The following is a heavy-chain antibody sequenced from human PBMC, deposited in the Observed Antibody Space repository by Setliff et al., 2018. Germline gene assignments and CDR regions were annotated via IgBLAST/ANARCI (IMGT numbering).Heavy chain of an antibody. CDR1: GFSLTTNGVG. Sequence: SGPTLVNPTQALALTCSFSGFSLTTNGVGVGWIRQPPGKAPEWLAFIYWDDDKRYNPSLKTRLTISKDTSKNQVVLTMTNMDPVDTATYYCAAASNYYDYWGQGTLVTVSS. CDR3: AAASNYYDY. J-gene: IGHJ4*02. V-gene: IGHV2-5*02. CDR2: IYWDDDK.